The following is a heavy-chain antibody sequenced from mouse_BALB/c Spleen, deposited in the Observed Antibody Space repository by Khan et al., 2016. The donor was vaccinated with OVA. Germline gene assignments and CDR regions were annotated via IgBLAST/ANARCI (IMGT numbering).Heavy chain of an antibody. V-gene: IGHV9-3-1*01. CDR1: GHTFTKYG. CDR3: ARPPYFSYVLDN. CDR2: INTYTGEP. Sequence: QIQLVQSGPELKKPGETVKISCKASGHTFTKYGMNWVKQAPGKGLKWMGWINTYTGEPAYADDFNGRFAFSLDTSASTAYLQINNLKNEDTATNFCARPPYFSYVLDNWGQGTSVTVSS. J-gene: IGHJ4*01. D-gene: IGHD2-10*01.